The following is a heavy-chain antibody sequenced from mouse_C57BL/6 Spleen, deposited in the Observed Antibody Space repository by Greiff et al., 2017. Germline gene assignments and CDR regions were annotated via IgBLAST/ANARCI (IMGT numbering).Heavy chain of an antibody. CDR1: GFTFSDYG. CDR3: ARGPIYYYGSSPHYYAMGY. V-gene: IGHV5-17*01. D-gene: IGHD1-1*01. J-gene: IGHJ4*01. Sequence: EVQGVESGGGLVKPGGSLKLSCAASGFTFSDYGMHWVRQAPEKGLEWVAYISSGSSTIYYADTVQGRFTISRDNAKNTLFLQMTSLRSEDTAMYYCARGPIYYYGSSPHYYAMGYWGQGTSVTVSS. CDR2: ISSGSSTI.